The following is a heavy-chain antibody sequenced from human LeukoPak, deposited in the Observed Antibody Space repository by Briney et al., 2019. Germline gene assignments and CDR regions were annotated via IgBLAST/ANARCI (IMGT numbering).Heavy chain of an antibody. V-gene: IGHV3-23*01. D-gene: IGHD1-26*01. CDR2: ISNSGYST. J-gene: IGHJ4*02. CDR3: AKAEGSGNYFHYRSDY. CDR1: GFTFTSNA. Sequence: GGSLRLSCAASGFTFTSNAMSWVRQAPGKGLEWVSIISNSGYSTYYADSVKGRFTISRDNSKNTLYLQMNSLRAEDTAVYFCAKAEGSGNYFHYRSDYWGQGTLVTVSS.